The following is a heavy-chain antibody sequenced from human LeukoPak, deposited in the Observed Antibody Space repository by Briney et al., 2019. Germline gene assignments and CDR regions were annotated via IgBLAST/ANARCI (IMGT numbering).Heavy chain of an antibody. CDR3: ARQIAVAGWGAFDY. D-gene: IGHD6-19*01. V-gene: IGHV4-39*01. CDR2: IYYSGST. J-gene: IGHJ4*02. CDR1: GGSISSSSYY. Sequence: PSETLSLTCTVSGGSISSSSYYWGWIRQPPGKGLEWIGSIYYSGSTYYNPSLKSRVTISVDTSKNQFSLKLSSVTAADKAVYYCARQIAVAGWGAFDYWGQGTLVTVSS.